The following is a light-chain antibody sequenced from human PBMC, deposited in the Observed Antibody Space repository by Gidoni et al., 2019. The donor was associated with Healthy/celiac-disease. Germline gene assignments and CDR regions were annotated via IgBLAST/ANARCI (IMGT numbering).Light chain of an antibody. V-gene: IGLV2-23*02. CDR2: EVS. J-gene: IGLJ3*02. CDR3: CSYAGSSTLV. Sequence: QSALTQPASVSGSPGQSITISCTGTSRDVGSYNLVSWYQQHPGKAPKLMIYEVSKLPSGVSNRFSGSKSGNTASLTISGLQAEDEADYYCCSYAGSSTLVFGGGTKLTVL. CDR1: SRDVGSYNL.